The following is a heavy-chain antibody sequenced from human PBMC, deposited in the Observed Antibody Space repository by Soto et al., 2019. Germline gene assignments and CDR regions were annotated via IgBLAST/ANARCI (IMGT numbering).Heavy chain of an antibody. Sequence: ASVKVSCKASGYTFTSYYMHWVRQAPGQGLEWMGIINPSGGSTSYAQKFQGRVTMTRDTSTSTVYMELSSLRSEDTAVYYCARAPSKYCSGGSCYEPNYYFDYWGQGTLVNVSS. D-gene: IGHD2-15*01. V-gene: IGHV1-46*01. J-gene: IGHJ4*02. CDR1: GYTFTSYY. CDR2: INPSGGST. CDR3: ARAPSKYCSGGSCYEPNYYFDY.